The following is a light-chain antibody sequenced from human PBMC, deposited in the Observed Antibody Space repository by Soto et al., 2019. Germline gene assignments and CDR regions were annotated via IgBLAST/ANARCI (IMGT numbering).Light chain of an antibody. CDR3: HQRHSWPRT. Sequence: EIVLTPSPATLSSSPGDTATLSCRACQYVGSRLAWYQQKPGQAPRLVIYYISKRATGIPARFSGSGSGTDFTLTISSLAPDDFAIYYCHQRHSWPRTFGEGTKVDIK. CDR1: QYVGSR. CDR2: YIS. V-gene: IGKV3-11*01. J-gene: IGKJ1*01.